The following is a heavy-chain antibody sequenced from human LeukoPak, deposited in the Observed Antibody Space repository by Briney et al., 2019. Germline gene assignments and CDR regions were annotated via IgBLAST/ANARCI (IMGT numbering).Heavy chain of an antibody. Sequence: ETGGSLRLSCAASGFTFSTYWMSWIRQAPGKGLEWVANIKEDGSKRNYVDSVKGRFAISRDNAKNSLYLQMNSLRAEDMAVYYCARDSPFGGNWGQGTLVTVSS. CDR1: GFTFSTYW. J-gene: IGHJ4*02. D-gene: IGHD1-26*01. V-gene: IGHV3-7*01. CDR2: IKEDGSKR. CDR3: ARDSPFGGN.